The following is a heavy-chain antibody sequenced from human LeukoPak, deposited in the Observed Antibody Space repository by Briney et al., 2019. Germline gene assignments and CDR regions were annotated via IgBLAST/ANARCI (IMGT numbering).Heavy chain of an antibody. J-gene: IGHJ3*02. CDR2: INHSGST. V-gene: IGHV4-34*01. D-gene: IGHD3-10*01. CDR3: ARGWYYYDI. CDR1: GVSFSGYY. Sequence: PSETLSLTCAVSGVSFSGYYWSWIRQPPGKGLEWIGEINHSGSTNHNPSLKSRVTISLDTSKNQLSLKLTSVTAADTAVYYCARGWYYYDIWGQGTMVTVSS.